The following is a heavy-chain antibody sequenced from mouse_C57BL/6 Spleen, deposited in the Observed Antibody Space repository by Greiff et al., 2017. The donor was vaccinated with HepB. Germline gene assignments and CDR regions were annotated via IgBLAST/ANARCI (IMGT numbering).Heavy chain of an antibody. J-gene: IGHJ1*03. CDR3: ARYYGSSLNWYFDV. D-gene: IGHD1-1*01. CDR1: GYTFTDYN. CDR2: INPNNGGT. Sequence: EVKLEESGPELVKPGASVKMSCKASGYTFTDYNMHWVKQSHGKSLEWIGYINPNNGGTSYNQKFKGKATLTVNKSSSTAYMELRSLTSEDSAVYYCARYYGSSLNWYFDVWGTGTTVTVSS. V-gene: IGHV1-22*01.